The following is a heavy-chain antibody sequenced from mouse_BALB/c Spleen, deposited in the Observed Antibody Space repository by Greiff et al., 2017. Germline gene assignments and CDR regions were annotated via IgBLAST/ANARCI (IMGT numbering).Heavy chain of an antibody. Sequence: VKLMESGPGLVAPSQSLSITCTVSGFSLTSYGVHWVRQPPGKGLEWLGVIWAGGSTNYNSALMSRLSISKDNSKSQVFLKMNSLQTDDTAMYYCARDRGITTIPWFAYWGQGTLVTVSA. D-gene: IGHD2-4*01. J-gene: IGHJ3*01. V-gene: IGHV2-9*02. CDR2: IWAGGST. CDR1: GFSLTSYG. CDR3: ARDRGITTIPWFAY.